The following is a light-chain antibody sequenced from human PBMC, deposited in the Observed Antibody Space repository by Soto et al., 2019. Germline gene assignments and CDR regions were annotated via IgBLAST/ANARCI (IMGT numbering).Light chain of an antibody. CDR2: GAS. V-gene: IGKV3-20*01. J-gene: IGKJ1*01. CDR3: QQYSSWPPWT. Sequence: EIVLTQSPGTLSLSPGERATLSCRASQSVSNNYLAWYQQKPGHAPRLLIYGASNRATGIPDRFSGSASGTDFTLTISRLESEDSAVYYCQQYSSWPPWTFGQGTKVDIK. CDR1: QSVSNNY.